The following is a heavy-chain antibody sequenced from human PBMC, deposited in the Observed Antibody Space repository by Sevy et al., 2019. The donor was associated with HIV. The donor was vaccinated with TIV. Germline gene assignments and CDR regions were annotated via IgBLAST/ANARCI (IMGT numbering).Heavy chain of an antibody. V-gene: IGHV3-9*01. J-gene: IGHJ3*02. D-gene: IGHD3-10*01. CDR2: ISWNSGSI. Sequence: GGSLRLSCAASGFTFDDYAMHWVRQAPGKGLEWVSGISWNSGSIGYADSVKGRFTISRDNAENSLYLQMNSLRAEDTALYYCAKDIFVGEMAACAFDIWGQGTMVTVSS. CDR3: AKDIFVGEMAACAFDI. CDR1: GFTFDDYA.